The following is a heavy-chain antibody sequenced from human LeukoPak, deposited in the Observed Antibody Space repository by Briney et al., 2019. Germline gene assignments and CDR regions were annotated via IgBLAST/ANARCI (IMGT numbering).Heavy chain of an antibody. CDR2: LYSGGST. V-gene: IGHV3-53*01. Sequence: GGSLRLSCGASGFTVSSNHMSWVRQAPGKGLEWVSVLYSGGSTYYADSVKGRFTISRDNSKNTLYLQMNSLRAEDTAVYYCAKDQEHPDYWGQGTLVTVSS. CDR3: AKDQEHPDY. J-gene: IGHJ4*02. D-gene: IGHD1-26*01. CDR1: GFTVSSNH.